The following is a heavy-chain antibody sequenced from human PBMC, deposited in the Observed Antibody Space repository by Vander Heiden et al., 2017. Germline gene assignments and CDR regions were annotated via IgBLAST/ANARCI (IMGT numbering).Heavy chain of an antibody. D-gene: IGHD5-18*01. Sequence: QVQLVQSGAEVKTPGASVKVSCKASVYTFTSYDINWVRQATGQGLEWMGWMNPNSGNTGYAQKFQGRVTMTRNTSISTAYMELSSLRSEDTAVYYCARGLLPPRGYRGDYWGQGTLVTVSS. CDR2: MNPNSGNT. CDR3: ARGLLPPRGYRGDY. V-gene: IGHV1-8*01. CDR1: VYTFTSYD. J-gene: IGHJ4*02.